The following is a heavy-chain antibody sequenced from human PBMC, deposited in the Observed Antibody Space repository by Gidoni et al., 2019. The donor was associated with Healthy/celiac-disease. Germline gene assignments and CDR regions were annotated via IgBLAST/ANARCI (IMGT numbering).Heavy chain of an antibody. D-gene: IGHD3-10*01. CDR1: GFSLSTSGVG. Sequence: QITLKESGPTLVKPTQTLTLTCTFSGFSLSTSGVGVGWIRQPPGKALEWLALIYWDDDKRYSPSLKSMLTITKDTSKNQVVLTMTNMDPVDTASYYCAHFDYYGSGSGYFDYWGQGTLVTVSS. J-gene: IGHJ4*02. CDR2: IYWDDDK. V-gene: IGHV2-5*02. CDR3: AHFDYYGSGSGYFDY.